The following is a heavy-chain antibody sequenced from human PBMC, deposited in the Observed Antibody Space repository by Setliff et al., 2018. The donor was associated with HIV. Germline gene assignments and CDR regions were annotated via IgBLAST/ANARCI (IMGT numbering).Heavy chain of an antibody. CDR3: AGHYGIYESSEGYFDN. D-gene: IGHD3-22*01. V-gene: IGHV4-38-2*01. Sequence: SETLSLTCAVSGYSISRGYYWCWILQPPGKGLEWIGSIFPSGSTYYNPALKSRVTISVDTSKNQFSLQLSSVTSADAAVYYCAGHYGIYESSEGYFDNWGQGTLVTVSS. CDR2: IFPSGST. J-gene: IGHJ4*02. CDR1: GYSISRGYY.